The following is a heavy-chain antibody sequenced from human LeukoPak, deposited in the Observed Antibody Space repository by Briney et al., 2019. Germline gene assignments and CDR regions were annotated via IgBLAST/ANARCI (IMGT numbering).Heavy chain of an antibody. V-gene: IGHV4-31*03. CDR1: GGSISSGGYY. Sequence: SETLSLTCTVSGGSISSGGYYWSWIRQHPGKGLEWIGYIYYSGSTYYNPSLKSRVTISVDMSKNQFSLKLSSVTAADTAVYYCARDRTRRENWFDPWGQGTLVTVSS. CDR3: ARDRTRRENWFDP. CDR2: IYYSGST. J-gene: IGHJ5*02.